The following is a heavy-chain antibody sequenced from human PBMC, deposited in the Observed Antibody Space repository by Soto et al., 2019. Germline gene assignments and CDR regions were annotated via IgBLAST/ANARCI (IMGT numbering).Heavy chain of an antibody. J-gene: IGHJ4*02. Sequence: PWGSLRLSCAASGFTFSIHAMNWVLQAPGKGLEWASAISGSGVNTYYADSVKGRFTISRDKSKNTLYLQMSSLRAEDTAVYYCTKGRYSGAYYPGYWGQGTLVTV. CDR3: TKGRYSGAYYPGY. D-gene: IGHD4-4*01. CDR2: ISGSGVNT. CDR1: GFTFSIHA. V-gene: IGHV3-23*01.